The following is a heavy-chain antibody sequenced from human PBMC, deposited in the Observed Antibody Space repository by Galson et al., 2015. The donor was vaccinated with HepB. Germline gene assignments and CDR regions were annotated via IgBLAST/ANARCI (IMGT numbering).Heavy chain of an antibody. V-gene: IGHV3-30*04. CDR3: ATRSGASGWYSYFQH. CDR1: GFTFNSYA. CDR2: ITYDGTNK. D-gene: IGHD6-19*01. J-gene: IGHJ1*01. Sequence: SLRLSCAASGFTFNSYAMHWVRQAPGKGLQWVAVITYDGTNKFYARSVKGRFTISRDISKNTVYLQMNSLRVEATAVYYCATRSGASGWYSYFQHWGQGTLVTVSS.